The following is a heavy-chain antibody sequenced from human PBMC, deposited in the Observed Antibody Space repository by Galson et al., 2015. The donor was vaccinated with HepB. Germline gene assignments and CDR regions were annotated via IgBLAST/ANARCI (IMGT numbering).Heavy chain of an antibody. CDR1: GFIFSDSG. V-gene: IGHV3-73*01. CDR2: IRSKANSYAT. CDR3: TRLKEMPTVENAFDI. D-gene: IGHD5-24*01. J-gene: IGHJ3*02. Sequence: SLRLSCAASGFIFSDSGIHWVRQASGKGLEWVGRIRSKANSYATASAASVKGRFTISRDDSENRAYLQMNSLKTEDTAVYYCTRLKEMPTVENAFDIWGRGTMVTVSS.